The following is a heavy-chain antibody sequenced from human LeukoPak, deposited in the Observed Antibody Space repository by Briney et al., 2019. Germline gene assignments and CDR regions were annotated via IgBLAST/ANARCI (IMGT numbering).Heavy chain of an antibody. J-gene: IGHJ5*02. Sequence: ASVKVSCKASGYTFTSYDINWVRRATGQGLEWMGWMNPNSGNTGYAQKFQDRVTMTRNTSISTAYKELSSLRSEDTAVYYCARGQPSKTIRYFNWLLSHWFDPWGQGTLVTVSS. CDR1: GYTFTSYD. D-gene: IGHD3-9*01. CDR2: MNPNSGNT. CDR3: ARGQPSKTIRYFNWLLSHWFDP. V-gene: IGHV1-8*01.